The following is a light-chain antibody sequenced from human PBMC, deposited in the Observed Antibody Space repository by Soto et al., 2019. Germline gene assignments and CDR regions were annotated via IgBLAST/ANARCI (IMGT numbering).Light chain of an antibody. CDR2: GAS. V-gene: IGKV3-15*01. CDR3: QQYNNWTRT. Sequence: EIVITQSPATLSVSPGERATLSCRASQSVRSNLAWYQQKPGQAPRLLIYGASTRETGIPASFSGRGAGTEFTRTINSLQSDDVALYYCQQYNNWTRTFGQGTKVDIK. J-gene: IGKJ1*01. CDR1: QSVRSN.